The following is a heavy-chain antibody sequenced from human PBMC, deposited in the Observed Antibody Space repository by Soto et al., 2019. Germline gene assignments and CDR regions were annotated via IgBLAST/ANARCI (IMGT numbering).Heavy chain of an antibody. D-gene: IGHD2-15*01. J-gene: IGHJ4*02. Sequence: GGSLRLSCAASGFPFRSYGMHWVRQAPGKGLEWVAVIWYDGSYQYYSDSVKGRFTMTTDTSTNTAYMELRSLRSDDTAVYYCARAWYCSDGSCYCDFWGQGTLVTVSS. V-gene: IGHV3-33*01. CDR3: ARAWYCSDGSCYCDF. CDR1: GFPFRSYG. CDR2: IWYDGSYQ.